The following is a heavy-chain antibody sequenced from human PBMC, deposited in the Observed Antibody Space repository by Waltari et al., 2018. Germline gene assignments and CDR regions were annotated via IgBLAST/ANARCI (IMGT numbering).Heavy chain of an antibody. Sequence: EVQLVQSGAEVKKPGESLKISCKGSGYSFTSYWIGWVRQMPGKGLEWMGVIYLGDSATRDSPSCQGQVTISADKSISTAYLQWSSLKASDTAIYYCARQGPYDFWSGYSLGVDYWGQGTLVTFSS. D-gene: IGHD3-3*01. CDR2: IYLGDSAT. V-gene: IGHV5-51*01. J-gene: IGHJ4*02. CDR1: GYSFTSYW. CDR3: ARQGPYDFWSGYSLGVDY.